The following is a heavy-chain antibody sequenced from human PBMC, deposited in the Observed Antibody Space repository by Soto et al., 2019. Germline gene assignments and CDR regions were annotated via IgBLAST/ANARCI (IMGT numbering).Heavy chain of an antibody. Sequence: SGPTLVNPTQTLTLTCTFSGFSLSTSGVGVGWIRQPPGKALEWLALIYWNDDKRYSPSLKSRLTITKDTSKNQVVLTVTNMDPVDTATYYCARPPRGIAAFYFDYWGQGTLVTVSS. CDR3: ARPPRGIAAFYFDY. D-gene: IGHD6-13*01. CDR2: IYWNDDK. CDR1: GFSLSTSGVG. V-gene: IGHV2-5*01. J-gene: IGHJ4*02.